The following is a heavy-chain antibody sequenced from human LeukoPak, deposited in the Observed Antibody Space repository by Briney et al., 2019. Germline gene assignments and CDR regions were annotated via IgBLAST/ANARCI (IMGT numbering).Heavy chain of an antibody. D-gene: IGHD6-13*01. J-gene: IGHJ4*02. V-gene: IGHV3-15*01. CDR1: GFTFSNAW. Sequence: KAGGSLTLSCAASGFTFSNAWMSWVRQAPGKGLEWVGRVKSKTNGGTTGYAAPVKGRFAISRDDSKNTYLQMNSLKSEDTAVYYCTAGIGHSDFDYWGQGTLVTVSS. CDR3: TAGIGHSDFDY. CDR2: VKSKTNGGTT.